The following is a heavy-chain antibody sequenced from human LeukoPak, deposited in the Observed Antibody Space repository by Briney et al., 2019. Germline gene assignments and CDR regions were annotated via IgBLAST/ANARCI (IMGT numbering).Heavy chain of an antibody. CDR3: ARAQTVVAATPGGY. V-gene: IGHV1-2*02. CDR2: INPNSGGT. J-gene: IGHJ4*02. CDR1: GYTFTGYY. D-gene: IGHD2-15*01. Sequence: ASVKVSCKASGYTFTGYYMHWVRQAPGQGLEWMGWINPNSGGTNYAQKFQGRVTMTRDTSISTAYMELNTLRSDDTAVYYCARAQTVVAATPGGYWGQGTLVTVSS.